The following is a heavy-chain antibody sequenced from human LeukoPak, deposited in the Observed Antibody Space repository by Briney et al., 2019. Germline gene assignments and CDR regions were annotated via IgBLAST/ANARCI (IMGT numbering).Heavy chain of an antibody. Sequence: GGSLRLSCAASGFTFSRYAMSWVRQAPGKGLEWVSAISGSGGSTYYADSVKGRFTISRDNSKNTLYLQMNSLRAEDTAVYYCARTRYCSGGSCYHSGYYGMDVWGQGTTVTVSS. V-gene: IGHV3-23*01. CDR2: ISGSGGST. D-gene: IGHD2-15*01. J-gene: IGHJ6*02. CDR3: ARTRYCSGGSCYHSGYYGMDV. CDR1: GFTFSRYA.